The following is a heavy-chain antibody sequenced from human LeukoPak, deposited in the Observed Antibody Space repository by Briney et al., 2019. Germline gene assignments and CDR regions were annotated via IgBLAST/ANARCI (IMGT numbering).Heavy chain of an antibody. CDR2: INWNGSGA. D-gene: IGHD4-17*01. V-gene: IGHV3-20*04. J-gene: IGHJ2*01. Sequence: GGSLRLSCAASGFTFDDYGMSWVRQAPGKGLEWVSGINWNGSGAGYADSVKGRFTISRDNAKNSLYLQMNSLRAEDMALYYCARDYGTWYFDLWGRGTLVTVSS. CDR3: ARDYGTWYFDL. CDR1: GFTFDDYG.